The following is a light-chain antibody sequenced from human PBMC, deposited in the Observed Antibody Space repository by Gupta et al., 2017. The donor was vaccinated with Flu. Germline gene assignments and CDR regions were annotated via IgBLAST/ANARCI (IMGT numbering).Light chain of an antibody. CDR1: QDISNY. Sequence: DIQMTQSPSSLSASVGDRVTITCQASQDISNYLNWYQQKPGKAPKLLIYDASNLETGVPSRFSGSGSGTDFTFTISSLQPEDIATYYWQQDYNLYIFGQGTKLEIK. J-gene: IGKJ2*01. CDR2: DAS. V-gene: IGKV1-33*01. CDR3: QQDYNLYI.